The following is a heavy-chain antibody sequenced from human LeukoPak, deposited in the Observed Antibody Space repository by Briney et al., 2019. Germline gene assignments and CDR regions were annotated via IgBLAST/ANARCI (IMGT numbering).Heavy chain of an antibody. CDR2: ISAYNGNT. CDR3: ARDYDILTGGIRFDY. Sequence: ASVKVFCKASGYTFTSYAMNWVRQAPGQGLEWMGWISAYNGNTNYAQKLQGRVTMTTDTSTSTAYMELRSLRSDDTAVYYCARDYDILTGGIRFDYWGQGTLVTVSS. V-gene: IGHV1-18*01. J-gene: IGHJ4*02. D-gene: IGHD3-9*01. CDR1: GYTFTSYA.